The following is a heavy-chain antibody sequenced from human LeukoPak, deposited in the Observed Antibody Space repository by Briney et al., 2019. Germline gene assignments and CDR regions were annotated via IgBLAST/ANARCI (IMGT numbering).Heavy chain of an antibody. D-gene: IGHD3-10*01. V-gene: IGHV1-8*01. CDR3: VRDGEGVAISVNFWFDP. J-gene: IGHJ5*02. CDR2: MNPINGNT. CDR1: GFTLPNYD. Sequence: ASVKVSCKASGFTLPNYDINWVRQAPGQGLEWMGWMNPINGNTGYARKFQGRVTMTRDTSISTAYMELRSLTAEDTAIYYCVRDGEGVAISVNFWFDPWGQGTLVTVSS.